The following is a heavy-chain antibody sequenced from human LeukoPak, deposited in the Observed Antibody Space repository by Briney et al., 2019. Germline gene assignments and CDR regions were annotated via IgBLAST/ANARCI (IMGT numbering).Heavy chain of an antibody. J-gene: IGHJ4*02. V-gene: IGHV3-21*05. CDR3: ARDRLLYSSSSEVDY. CDR1: GFIFNSYS. D-gene: IGHD6-6*01. CDR2: ISSSSSYI. Sequence: PGGSLRLSCAASGFIFNSYSMNWVRQAPGKGLEWVSYISSSSSYIYYADSVKGRFTISRDNAKNSLYLQMNSLRAEDTAVYYCARDRLLYSSSSEVDYWGQGTLVTVSS.